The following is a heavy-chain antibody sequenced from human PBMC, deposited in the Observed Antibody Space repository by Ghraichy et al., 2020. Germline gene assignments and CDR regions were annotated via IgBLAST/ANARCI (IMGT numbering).Heavy chain of an antibody. Sequence: SETLSLTYAVYGGSFSGYYLSWIRQPPGKGLEWIGEINHSGSTNYNPSLKSRVTISVDTSKNQFSLKLSSVTAADTAVYYCASGNIVVVPAATHYYYYYGMDVWGQGTTVTVSS. V-gene: IGHV4-34*01. J-gene: IGHJ6*02. CDR1: GGSFSGYY. CDR3: ASGNIVVVPAATHYYYYYGMDV. CDR2: INHSGST. D-gene: IGHD2-2*01.